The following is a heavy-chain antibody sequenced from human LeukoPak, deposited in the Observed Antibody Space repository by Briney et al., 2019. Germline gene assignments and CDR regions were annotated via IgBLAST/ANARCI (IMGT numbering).Heavy chain of an antibody. CDR3: AKSGTVGATRYDWYFDV. Sequence: GGSLRLSCAASGFTFNNYAMSWVRQIPGKGLEWVSGITGNGRSTYYADSVKGRFTISRDNSRNTLYLQVNSLRAEDTAAYFCAKSGTVGATRYDWYFDVWGRGTQVTVSS. D-gene: IGHD1-26*01. V-gene: IGHV3-23*01. CDR2: ITGNGRST. J-gene: IGHJ2*01. CDR1: GFTFNNYA.